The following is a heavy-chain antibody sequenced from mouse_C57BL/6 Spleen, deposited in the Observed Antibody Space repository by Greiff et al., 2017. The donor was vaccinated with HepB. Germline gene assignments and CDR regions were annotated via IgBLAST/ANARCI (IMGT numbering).Heavy chain of an antibody. D-gene: IGHD2-4*01. CDR2: IYPGDGDT. J-gene: IGHJ1*03. V-gene: IGHV1-82*01. Sequence: VQLQQSGPELVKPGASVKISCKASGYAFSSSWMNWVKQRPGKGLEWIGRIYPGDGDTNYNGKFKGKATLTADKSSSTAYMQLSSLTSEDSAVYFCALLYYDYDEYFDVWGTGTTVTVSS. CDR1: GYAFSSSW. CDR3: ALLYYDYDEYFDV.